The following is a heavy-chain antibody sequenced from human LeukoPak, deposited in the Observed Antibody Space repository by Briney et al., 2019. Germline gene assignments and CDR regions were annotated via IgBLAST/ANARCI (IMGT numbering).Heavy chain of an antibody. V-gene: IGHV3-11*01. J-gene: IGHJ6*02. CDR1: GFTFSDYY. Sequence: GGSLRLSCAASGFTFSDYYMSWIRQAPGEGLEWVSYISSSGSTIYYADSVKGRCTISRDNAKNSLYLQMNSLRAEDTAVYYCARTGSSCSGGSCYRLAHEYVYYYYGMDVWGQGTTVTVSS. CDR2: ISSSGSTI. CDR3: ARTGSSCSGGSCYRLAHEYVYYYYGMDV. D-gene: IGHD2-15*01.